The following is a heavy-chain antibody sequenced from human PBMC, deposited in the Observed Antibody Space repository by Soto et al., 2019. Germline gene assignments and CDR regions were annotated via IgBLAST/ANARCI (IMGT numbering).Heavy chain of an antibody. J-gene: IGHJ5*02. D-gene: IGHD7-27*01. V-gene: IGHV2-26*01. CDR3: ARIRLGIGWFDP. CDR1: GFSLSNARMG. Sequence: QVTLKESGPVLVKPTETLTLTCTVSGFSLSNARMGVSWIRQPPGKALEWLAHIFSNDEKSYSTSLKSRLTTSHATSTSQVVLTMTNTDPADTATYYGARIRLGIGWFDPWGQGTLVTVSS. CDR2: IFSNDEK.